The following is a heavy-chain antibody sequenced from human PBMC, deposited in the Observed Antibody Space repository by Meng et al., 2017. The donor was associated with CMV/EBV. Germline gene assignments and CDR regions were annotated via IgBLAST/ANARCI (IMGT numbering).Heavy chain of an antibody. CDR3: ARGSGAGTPWSYFDY. CDR1: GATSSSSV. V-gene: IGHV1-69*01. D-gene: IGHD1-7*01. CDR2: IIPIFGTA. Sequence: VRAGVGVDTLGSQGKVSWKHSGATSSSSVVRWVPQAPGQRLGWMGGIIPIFGTANYAQNFKGRVTITAAQSTSTAYMELSSLRSEDTALYYCARGSGAGTPWSYFDYWGQGTLVTVSS. J-gene: IGHJ4*02.